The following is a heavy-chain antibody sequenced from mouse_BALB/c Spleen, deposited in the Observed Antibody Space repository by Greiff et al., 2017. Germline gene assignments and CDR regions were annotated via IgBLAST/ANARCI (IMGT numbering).Heavy chain of an antibody. CDR2: IDPSDSYT. J-gene: IGHJ2*01. Sequence: QVQLQQSGAELVKPGASVKMSCKASGYTFTSYWMHWVKQRPGQGLEWIGVIDPSDSYTSYNQKFKGKATLTVDTSSSTAYMQLSSLTSEDSAVYYCTRAYYGNYVDYWGQGTTLTVSS. D-gene: IGHD1-1*02. V-gene: IGHV1S127*01. CDR3: TRAYYGNYVDY. CDR1: GYTFTSYW.